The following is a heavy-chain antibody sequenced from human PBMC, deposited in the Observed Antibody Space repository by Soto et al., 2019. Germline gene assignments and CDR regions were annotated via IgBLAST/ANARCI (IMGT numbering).Heavy chain of an antibody. Sequence: QVQLQESGPGLVKPSGTLSLTCTVSGDSISSNNWWSWVRQSPGKGLEWIGEIYHSGTTYYNPPLKSRVTISMDMSKNQFSLKLSSVTAADTAVYYCASRYTYSWDSYFNYWGQGTLVTVSS. CDR1: GDSISSNNW. J-gene: IGHJ4*02. CDR2: IYHSGTT. D-gene: IGHD6-13*01. CDR3: ASRYTYSWDSYFNY. V-gene: IGHV4-4*02.